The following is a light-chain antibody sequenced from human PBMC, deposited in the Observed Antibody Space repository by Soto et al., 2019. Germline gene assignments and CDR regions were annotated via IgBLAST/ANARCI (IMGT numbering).Light chain of an antibody. CDR2: DAS. CDR1: QSVSSY. V-gene: IGKV3-11*01. Sequence: EIVLTQSPATLSWSPGERATLSCRASQSVSSYLAWYQQKPGQAPRLLIYDASNRATGIPARLSGSGSGTDFTLTISSLEPEDFAVYYCQQRSNWPPSTFGPGTKVDIK. CDR3: QQRSNWPPST. J-gene: IGKJ3*01.